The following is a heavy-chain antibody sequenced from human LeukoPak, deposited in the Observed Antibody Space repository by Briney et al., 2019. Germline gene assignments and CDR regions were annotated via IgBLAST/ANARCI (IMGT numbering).Heavy chain of an antibody. J-gene: IGHJ4*02. V-gene: IGHV1-2*04. Sequence: ASVKVSCKASGYTFTGYYMHWVRQAPGQGPEWMGWINPNSGGTNYAQKFQGWVTMTRDTSISTAYMELSRLRSDDTAVYYCARGWYSSGYYYFDYWGQGTLVTVSS. CDR3: ARGWYSSGYYYFDY. D-gene: IGHD6-19*01. CDR2: INPNSGGT. CDR1: GYTFTGYY.